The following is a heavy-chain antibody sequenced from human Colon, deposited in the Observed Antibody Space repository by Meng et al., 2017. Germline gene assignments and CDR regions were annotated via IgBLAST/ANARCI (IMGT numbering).Heavy chain of an antibody. CDR2: IDLGGTP. J-gene: IGHJ4*02. V-gene: IGHV4-4*02. D-gene: IGHD6-19*01. CDR3: ARHGGWHFDY. CDR1: GGYISSYNW. Sequence: QLQLPEPGPRLGAPSGTPSLTGAGSGGYISSYNWWSWVRQPPGKGLEWIGQIDLGGTPYYNPSLESRVIMSLDKSKNQLSLRLTSVAAADTAVYYCARHGGWHFDYWGQGALVTVSS.